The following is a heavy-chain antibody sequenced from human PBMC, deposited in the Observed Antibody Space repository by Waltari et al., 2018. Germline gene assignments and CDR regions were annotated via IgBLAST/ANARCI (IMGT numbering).Heavy chain of an antibody. CDR1: GGSISSSSSY. J-gene: IGHJ6*02. V-gene: IGHV4-39*07. CDR2: IYYSGST. CDR3: ASDSGSYSYYYYGMDV. Sequence: QLQLQESGPGLVKPSETLSLTCTVSGGSISSSSSYWGWIRQPPGKGLEWIGSIYYSGSTYYNPSLKSRVTISVDTSKNQFSLKLSSVTAADTAVYYCASDSGSYSYYYYGMDVWGQGTTVTVSS. D-gene: IGHD1-26*01.